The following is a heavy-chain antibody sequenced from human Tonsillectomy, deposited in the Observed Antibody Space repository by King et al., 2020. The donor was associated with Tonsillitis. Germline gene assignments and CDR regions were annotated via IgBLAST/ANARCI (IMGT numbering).Heavy chain of an antibody. CDR1: XXXFXEXT. D-gene: IGHD3-10*01. J-gene: IGHJ4*01. CDR3: AKXXXAXXXGSXPXHYXXX. CDR2: ITWDGGSP. Sequence: VQLVESGGVVVQPGGSLRLSCAASXXXFXEXTMHWVRQPPGKXLEWVSLITWDGGSPYYADSVKGRFTISRDNSKKSLYLQMNTLRTEDRALYYCAKXXXAXXXGSXPXHYXXXWGXXTLVTV. V-gene: IGHV3-43*01.